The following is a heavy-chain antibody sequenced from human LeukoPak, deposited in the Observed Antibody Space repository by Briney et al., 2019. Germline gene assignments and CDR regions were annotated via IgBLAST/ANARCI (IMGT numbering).Heavy chain of an antibody. CDR3: ARVGGYCSSTSCRNKGLYDY. D-gene: IGHD2-2*01. CDR2: INHSGST. V-gene: IGHV4-34*01. Sequence: SETLSLTRAVYGGSFSGYYWSWIRQPPGKGLEWIGEINHSGSTNYNPSLKSRVTISVDTSKNQFSLKLSSVTAADTAVYYCARVGGYCSSTSCRNKGLYDYWGQGTLVTVSS. CDR1: GGSFSGYY. J-gene: IGHJ4*02.